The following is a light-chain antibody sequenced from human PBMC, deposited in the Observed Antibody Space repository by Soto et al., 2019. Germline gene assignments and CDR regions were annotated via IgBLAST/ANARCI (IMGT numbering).Light chain of an antibody. V-gene: IGKV1-5*01. CDR2: DAS. CDR1: QNVNSW. J-gene: IGKJ1*01. Sequence: DIQMAQSASTLSVSIGDRVTITCRASQNVNSWLAWYQQKPGKAPKLLIYDASILESGVPSRFSGSGSGTELTLTIRSLQPDDFATYDCQQYGIFSWTFGRGTKVQIK. CDR3: QQYGIFSWT.